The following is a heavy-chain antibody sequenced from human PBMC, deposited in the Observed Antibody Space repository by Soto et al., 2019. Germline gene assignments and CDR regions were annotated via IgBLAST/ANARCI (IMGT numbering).Heavy chain of an antibody. Sequence: EVQLLESGGGLVQPGGSLRLSCAASGFTFSSYAMRWGRPATGKGLECVSSISGSGDNTYYADSVRGRFTISRDNSMNTRYLLKNVLRAEDKALYYCEKAWGTKWLVRRDAFDIWCQDTMVTASS. V-gene: IGHV3-23*01. D-gene: IGHD6-19*01. J-gene: IGHJ3*02. CDR2: ISGSGDNT. CDR3: EKAWGTKWLVRRDAFDI. CDR1: GFTFSSYA.